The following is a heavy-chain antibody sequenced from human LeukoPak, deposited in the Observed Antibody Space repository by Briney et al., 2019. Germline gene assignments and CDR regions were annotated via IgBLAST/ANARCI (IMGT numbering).Heavy chain of an antibody. CDR1: GFSLSTRGVG. V-gene: IGHV2-5*02. J-gene: IGHJ5*02. Sequence: SGPTLVNPTQTLTLTCTFSGFSLSTRGVGVGWIRQPPGKALEWLGCIYWDDDQRYSPSLNSRLTITKDTSKNQVVLTMTNMDTVDTGTYCCAHRPFNSYWYGGDWFDPWGQGTLVIVSS. CDR3: AHRPFNSYWYGGDWFDP. D-gene: IGHD3-10*01. CDR2: IYWDDDQ.